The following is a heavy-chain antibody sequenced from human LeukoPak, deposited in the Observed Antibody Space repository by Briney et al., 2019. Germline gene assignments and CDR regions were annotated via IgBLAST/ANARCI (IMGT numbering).Heavy chain of an antibody. CDR2: IYHSGST. CDR3: ARDEMEHHGSYYDF. CDR1: GYSISSDYY. D-gene: IGHD1/OR15-1a*01. V-gene: IGHV4-38-2*02. J-gene: IGHJ4*02. Sequence: SETLSLTCTVSGYSISSDYYWGWIRQPPGKGLEWIGSIYHSGSTYYNPSLKSRVTLSVDTSKNQFSLKLSSVTAADTAVFYCARDEMEHHGSYYDFWGQGILVSVSS.